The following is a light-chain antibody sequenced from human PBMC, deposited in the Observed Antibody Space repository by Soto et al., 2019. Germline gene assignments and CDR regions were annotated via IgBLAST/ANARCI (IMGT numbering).Light chain of an antibody. CDR1: SSDVGGYNY. CDR2: EVS. CDR3: NSFTSSSTFV. J-gene: IGLJ1*01. V-gene: IGLV2-14*01. Sequence: QSALTQPASVSGSPGQSITISCTGTSSDVGGYNYVSWYQQHPGKAPKLMIYEVSNRPSGVSNRFSGSKSGNTASLTIPGLQAEDEADYYCNSFTSSSTFVFGTGTKVTVL.